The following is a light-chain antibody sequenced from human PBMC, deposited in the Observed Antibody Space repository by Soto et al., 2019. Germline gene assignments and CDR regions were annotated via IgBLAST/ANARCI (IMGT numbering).Light chain of an antibody. Sequence: ENVLTQSPGTLSLSPGESATLSCRASQSARKNSLAWFQQRPGQAPRLVIYGASNRATGIPDRFSGSGSGTDFTLTISRLEPEDFAVYYCQQYVDLPRTFGQGTKVEVK. CDR1: QSARKNS. CDR3: QQYVDLPRT. CDR2: GAS. V-gene: IGKV3-20*01. J-gene: IGKJ1*01.